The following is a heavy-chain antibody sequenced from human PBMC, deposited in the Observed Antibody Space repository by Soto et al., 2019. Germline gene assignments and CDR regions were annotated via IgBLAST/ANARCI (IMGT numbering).Heavy chain of an antibody. CDR1: GYSFTNYW. V-gene: IGHV5-51*01. D-gene: IGHD3-22*01. CDR3: ARSHSSSCYSFDS. J-gene: IGHJ4*02. Sequence: GESLKISCKGSGYSFTNYWIGWVRQMPGKGLEWMGIIYPGDSETRFSPSFQGQVTISADKSTSTAYLQWSSLKASDTAMYYCARSHSSSCYSFDSWGQGTLVTVSS. CDR2: IYPGDSET.